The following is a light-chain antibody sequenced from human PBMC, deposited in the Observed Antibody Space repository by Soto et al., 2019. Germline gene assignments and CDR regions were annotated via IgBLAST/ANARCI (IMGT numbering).Light chain of an antibody. CDR3: SLYTSENAYV. CDR2: EVS. V-gene: IGLV2-14*01. CDR1: SSDVGGYNY. J-gene: IGLJ1*01. Sequence: QSVLTQPASVSGSPGQSITISCTGTSSDVGGYNYVSWYQQRPGKAPKLMVYEVSNRPSGVPDRFSGSKSGNTASLTISGLQAADEADYYCSLYTSENAYVFGTGTKVTVL.